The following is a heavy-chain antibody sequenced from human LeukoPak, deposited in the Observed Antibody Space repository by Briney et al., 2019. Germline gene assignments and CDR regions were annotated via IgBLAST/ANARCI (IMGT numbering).Heavy chain of an antibody. J-gene: IGHJ4*02. D-gene: IGHD6-19*01. V-gene: IGHV3-23*01. CDR1: GFTFSIYA. Sequence: GGSLRLSCAASGFTFSIYAMSWVRQAPGKGLEWVSAVSGSGGGTYFADSVKGRFTISRDNSKDTVYLQMNSLSAEDTAVYYCAKTTTGYSSGRYPGWPVDYWGQGTLVTVSS. CDR2: VSGSGGGT. CDR3: AKTTTGYSSGRYPGWPVDY.